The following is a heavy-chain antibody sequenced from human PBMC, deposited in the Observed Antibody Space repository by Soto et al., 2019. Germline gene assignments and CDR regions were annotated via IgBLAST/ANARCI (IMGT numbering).Heavy chain of an antibody. CDR2: IRSNADGSAT. J-gene: IGHJ4*02. Sequence: PGGSLRLSCTASGFTFRDHAMNWVRQAPGIGLEFVGFIRSNADGSATEHAASVKGRFTISRDDSKAISYLQMNSLKTEDTAVYVRSRGHAGWSYSDYWDQGSLVIFAS. V-gene: IGHV3-49*04. CDR1: GFTFRDHA. D-gene: IGHD1-26*01. CDR3: SRGHAGWSYSDY.